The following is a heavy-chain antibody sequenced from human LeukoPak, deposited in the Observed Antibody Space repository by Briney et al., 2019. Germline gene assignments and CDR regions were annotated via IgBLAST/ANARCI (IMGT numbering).Heavy chain of an antibody. CDR1: GYNFTSYD. CDR3: ARPSGNCGGDCYRLSY. V-gene: IGHV1-8*01. Sequence: ASVKVSCKASGYNFTSYDINWVRQATGQGLEWMGWMNPNSGNTGYAQKFQGRVTMTRNTSINTAYMELSSLSSEDTAVYYCARPSGNCGGDCYRLSYWGQGALVTVSS. J-gene: IGHJ4*02. D-gene: IGHD2-21*02. CDR2: MNPNSGNT.